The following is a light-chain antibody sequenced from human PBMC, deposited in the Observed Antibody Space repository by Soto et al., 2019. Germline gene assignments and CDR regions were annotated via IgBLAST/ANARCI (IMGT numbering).Light chain of an antibody. CDR1: ESVNSN. CDR2: AAS. J-gene: IGKJ2*01. Sequence: EVVMTQSPATLSVSPGDSASLSCRASESVNSNLAWYQQKPGQAPRLLIYAASTRATGVPVRFIGSGSGTDFTLTINNLQAEDVAVYYCQQYYDTPYTFGQGTKLEIK. V-gene: IGKV3-15*01. CDR3: QQYYDTPYT.